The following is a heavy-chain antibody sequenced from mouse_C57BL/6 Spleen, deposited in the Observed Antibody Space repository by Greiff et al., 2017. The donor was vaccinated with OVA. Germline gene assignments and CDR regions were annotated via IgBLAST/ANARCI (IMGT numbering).Heavy chain of an antibody. V-gene: IGHV1-26*01. CDR1: GYTFTDYY. J-gene: IGHJ2*01. Sequence: EVQLQQSGPELVKPGASVKISCKASGYTFTDYYMNWVKQSHGKSLEWIGDINPNNGGTSYNQKFKGKATLTVDKSSSTAYMELRSLTSEDSAVYYCNWEGDYWGQGTTVTVSS. D-gene: IGHD4-1*01. CDR3: NWEGDY. CDR2: INPNNGGT.